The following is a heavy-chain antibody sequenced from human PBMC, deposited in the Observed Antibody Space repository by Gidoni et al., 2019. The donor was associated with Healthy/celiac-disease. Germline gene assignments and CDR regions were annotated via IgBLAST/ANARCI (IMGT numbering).Heavy chain of an antibody. CDR2: INPNSGGT. V-gene: IGHV1-2*07. D-gene: IGHD6-13*01. J-gene: IGHJ6*02. CDR1: GYTFTGYY. Sequence: QVQLVQSGAEVKKPGASVKVSCKASGYTFTGYYMHWVRQAPGQGLEWMGWINPNSGGTNYAHKFQGRVTMTRDTSITTAYMELSRLRSDDTAVYYCARGKNRQQLSGLDVWGQGTTVTVSS. CDR3: ARGKNRQQLSGLDV.